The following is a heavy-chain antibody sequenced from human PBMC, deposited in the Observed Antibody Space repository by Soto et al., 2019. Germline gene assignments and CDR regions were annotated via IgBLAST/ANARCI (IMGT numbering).Heavy chain of an antibody. J-gene: IGHJ4*02. CDR1: GFTFSSYS. CDR2: ISSSSYI. Sequence: GGSLRLSCAASGFTFSSYSMNWVRQAPGKGLEWVSSISSSSYIYYADSVKGRFTISRDNAKNSLYLQMNSLRAEDTAVYYCARAEYSSSSFDYWGQGTLVTVSS. D-gene: IGHD6-6*01. CDR3: ARAEYSSSSFDY. V-gene: IGHV3-21*01.